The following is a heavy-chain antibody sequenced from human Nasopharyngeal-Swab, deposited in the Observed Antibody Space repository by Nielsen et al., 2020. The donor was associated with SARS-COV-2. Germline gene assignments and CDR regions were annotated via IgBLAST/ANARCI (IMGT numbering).Heavy chain of an antibody. V-gene: IGHV2-5*01. D-gene: IGHD2-2*01. CDR3: AHCPFSSTWFSDY. Sequence: RQAPGKAPEWLAVIYWNGDERYNPSLKTRLTITKGSSKNEVVLTMTNMDPVDTATYYCAHCPFSSTWFSDYWGQGISVTVSS. CDR2: IYWNGDE. J-gene: IGHJ4*02.